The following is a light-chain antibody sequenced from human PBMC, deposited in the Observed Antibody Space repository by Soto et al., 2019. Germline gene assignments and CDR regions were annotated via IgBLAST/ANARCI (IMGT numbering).Light chain of an antibody. Sequence: IPMTQSPSTLSASIGDRVTITCRARQSIRSWVAWYLQKPGKAPNLLIFDASSLESGVPSRFRGSGSGTEFTLTISRLQPDDFGTYYCQQYDTHTWSFGQGTKVQIK. V-gene: IGKV1-5*01. CDR2: DAS. CDR3: QQYDTHTWS. J-gene: IGKJ1*01. CDR1: QSIRSW.